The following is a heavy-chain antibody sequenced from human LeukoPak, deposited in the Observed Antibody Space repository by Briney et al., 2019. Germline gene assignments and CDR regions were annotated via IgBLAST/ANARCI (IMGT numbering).Heavy chain of an antibody. CDR1: GYTFNSYA. V-gene: IGHV1-18*01. Sequence: ASVQVSRKASGYTFNSYAITWVGQAPGQGLEWMGWVSAYSGATTYAQEFQHRVTMTTDTSTNTAYMELRSLRSDDTAVYYCARGRTMPFDNWGQGTLVTVSS. CDR2: VSAYSGAT. D-gene: IGHD2-2*01. J-gene: IGHJ4*02. CDR3: ARGRTMPFDN.